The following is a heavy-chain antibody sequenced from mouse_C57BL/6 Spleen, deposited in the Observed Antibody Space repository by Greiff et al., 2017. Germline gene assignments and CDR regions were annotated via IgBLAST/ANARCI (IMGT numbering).Heavy chain of an antibody. V-gene: IGHV1-59*01. CDR3: ANSYGSSYAMDY. D-gene: IGHD1-1*01. Sequence: QVQLKQPGAELVRPGTSVKLSCKASGYTFTSYWMHWVKQRPGQGLEWIGVIDPSDSYTNYNQKFKGKATLTVDTSSSTAYMQLSSLTSEDSAVYYCANSYGSSYAMDYWGQGTSVTVSS. CDR1: GYTFTSYW. CDR2: IDPSDSYT. J-gene: IGHJ4*01.